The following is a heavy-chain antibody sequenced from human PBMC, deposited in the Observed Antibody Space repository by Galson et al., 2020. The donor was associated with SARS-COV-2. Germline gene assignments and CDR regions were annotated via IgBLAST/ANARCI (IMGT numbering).Heavy chain of an antibody. D-gene: IGHD4-17*01. Sequence: GGSLRLSCAASGFTFSSYGMHWVRQAPGKGLEWVAVIWYDGSNKYYADSVKGRFTISRDNSKNTLYLQMNSLRAEDTAVYYCAREFARLRPRPENFFDFWGQGTLVTVAS. CDR1: GFTFSSYG. CDR2: IWYDGSNK. CDR3: AREFARLRPRPENFFDF. V-gene: IGHV3-33*01. J-gene: IGHJ4*02.